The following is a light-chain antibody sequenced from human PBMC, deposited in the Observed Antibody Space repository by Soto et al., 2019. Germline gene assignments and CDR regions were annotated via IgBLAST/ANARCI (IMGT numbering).Light chain of an antibody. J-gene: IGKJ1*01. CDR1: QSVRSS. Sequence: EIVMTQSPATLSVSPGERATLSCRARQSVRSSFAWYQQIPGQAPRLLIYGASTRGSGIPARFSGSGSGTEFTLTISSLQSEDFAVYYCQQYNNWLTWTFGQGTKVDIK. V-gene: IGKV3-15*01. CDR2: GAS. CDR3: QQYNNWLTWT.